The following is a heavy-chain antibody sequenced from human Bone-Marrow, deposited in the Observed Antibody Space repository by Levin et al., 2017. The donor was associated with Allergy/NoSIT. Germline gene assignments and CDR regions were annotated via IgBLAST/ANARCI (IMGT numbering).Heavy chain of an antibody. CDR1: GFTFSDHY. CDR3: ARVISSGGYSFDY. Sequence: GGSLRLSCAASGFTFSDHYMDWVRQAPGKGLEWVGRTRDKAHSYTTEYAASVKGRFTISREDSKSSLYLQMNRLKTEDTAVYYCARVISSGGYSFDYWGRGTLVTVSS. V-gene: IGHV3-72*01. J-gene: IGHJ4*02. D-gene: IGHD3-10*01. CDR2: TRDKAHSYTT.